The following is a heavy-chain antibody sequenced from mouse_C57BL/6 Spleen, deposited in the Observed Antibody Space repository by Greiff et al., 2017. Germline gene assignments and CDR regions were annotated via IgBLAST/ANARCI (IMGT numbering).Heavy chain of an antibody. Sequence: QVQLKQSGPGLVQPSQSLSITCTVSGFSLTSYGVHWVRQPPGKGLEWLGVIWSGGSTDYNAAFISRLSISKDNSKSQVFFIMNSLQADDTAIYYCAKNAYGNWDYDFDYWGQGTTLTVPS. J-gene: IGHJ2*01. CDR1: GFSLTSYG. V-gene: IGHV2-4*01. D-gene: IGHD2-1*01. CDR3: AKNAYGNWDYDFDY. CDR2: IWSGGST.